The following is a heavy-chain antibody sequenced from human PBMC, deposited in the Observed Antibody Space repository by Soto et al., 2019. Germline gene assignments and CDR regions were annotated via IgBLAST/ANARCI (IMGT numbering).Heavy chain of an antibody. CDR1: GGTFSSYA. D-gene: IGHD2-21*02. CDR2: IIPIFGTA. V-gene: IGHV1-69*13. CDR3: ARDELAGCGGDRYYYYYYGMDV. J-gene: IGHJ6*02. Sequence: ASVKVSCKASGGTFSSYAISWVRQAPGQGLEWMGGIIPIFGTANYAQKFQGRVTITADESTSTAYMELSSLRSEDTAVYYCARDELAGCGGDRYYYYYYGMDVWGQGTTVTVSS.